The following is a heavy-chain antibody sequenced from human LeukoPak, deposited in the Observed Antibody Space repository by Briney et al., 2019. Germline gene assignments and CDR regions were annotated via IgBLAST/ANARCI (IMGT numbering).Heavy chain of an antibody. CDR3: ARDDYGGLDY. Sequence: GSLRLSCAASGFTFSSYGMHWVRQAPGKGLEWVAFIRYDGSNKYYADSVKGRFTISRDNAKNSLYLQMNSLRAEDTAVYYCARDDYGGLDYWGQGALVTVSS. CDR2: IRYDGSNK. CDR1: GFTFSSYG. D-gene: IGHD4-23*01. J-gene: IGHJ4*02. V-gene: IGHV3-30*02.